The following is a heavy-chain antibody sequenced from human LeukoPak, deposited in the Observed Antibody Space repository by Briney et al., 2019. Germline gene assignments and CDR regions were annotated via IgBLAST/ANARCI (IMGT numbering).Heavy chain of an antibody. CDR3: ARVDSSGSSDAFDI. D-gene: IGHD3-22*01. CDR1: GGSISSSSYY. CDR2: IYYSGST. J-gene: IGHJ3*02. Sequence: SETLSLTCTVSGGSISSSSYYWGWIRQPPGKGLEWIGSIYYSGSTYYNPSLKSRVTISVDRSKNQFSLKLSSVTAADTAVYYCARVDSSGSSDAFDIWGQGTMVTVSS. V-gene: IGHV4-39*07.